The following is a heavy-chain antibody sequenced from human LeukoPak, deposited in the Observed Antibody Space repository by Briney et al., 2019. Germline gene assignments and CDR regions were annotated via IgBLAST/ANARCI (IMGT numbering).Heavy chain of an antibody. CDR1: GYSISSGYY. CDR2: IYHSGST. V-gene: IGHV4-38-2*02. D-gene: IGHD3-3*01. CDR3: ARDPITISNSDWFDP. J-gene: IGHJ5*02. Sequence: SETLSLTCTVSGYSISSGYYWGWIRQPPGKGLEWIGSIYHSGSTYSNPSLKRRVTISVDTSKKQFSLKLSSATAADTAVYYCARDPITISNSDWFDPWGQGTLVTVSS.